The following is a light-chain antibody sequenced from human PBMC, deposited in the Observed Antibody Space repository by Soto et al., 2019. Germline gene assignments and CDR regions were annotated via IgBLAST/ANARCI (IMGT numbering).Light chain of an antibody. CDR2: SDN. V-gene: IGLV1-44*01. CDR3: AAWDDSLNAVV. J-gene: IGLJ2*01. Sequence: QSALTQPPSASGTPGQRVTFSCTGSSSNIGTNTVNWYQQLPGTAPKLLIYSDNQRPSGVPDRFSGSKSGTSASLAISGLQSEDEADYYCAAWDDSLNAVVFGGGTKLTVL. CDR1: SSNIGTNT.